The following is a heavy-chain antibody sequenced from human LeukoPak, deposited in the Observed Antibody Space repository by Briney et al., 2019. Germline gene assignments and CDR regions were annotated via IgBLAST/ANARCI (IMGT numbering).Heavy chain of an antibody. CDR1: GFTFSSYS. Sequence: PGGSLRLSCAASGFTFSSYSMNWVRQPPGKGLEWIGEINHSGSTNYNPSLKSRVTISVDTSKNQFSLKLSSVTAADTAVYYCARAPGYYDSSGYFRYWGQGTLVTVSS. J-gene: IGHJ4*02. V-gene: IGHV4-34*01. CDR2: INHSGST. D-gene: IGHD3-22*01. CDR3: ARAPGYYDSSGYFRY.